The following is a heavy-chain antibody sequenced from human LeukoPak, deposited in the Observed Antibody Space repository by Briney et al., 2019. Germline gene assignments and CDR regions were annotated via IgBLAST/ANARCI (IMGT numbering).Heavy chain of an antibody. CDR1: GYSFADYY. J-gene: IGHJ4*02. D-gene: IGHD3-16*02. CDR3: ARAYQRLGGLSLPDY. V-gene: IGHV7-4-1*02. CDR2: IHPSTGNP. Sequence: ASVKVSCKASGYSFADYYIYWVRQAPGQGLEWMGWIHPSTGNPTYAQGFTGRFVFSLDTSVSTSYLQISSLKAEDTAVYYCARAYQRLGGLSLPDYWGQGTLVTVSS.